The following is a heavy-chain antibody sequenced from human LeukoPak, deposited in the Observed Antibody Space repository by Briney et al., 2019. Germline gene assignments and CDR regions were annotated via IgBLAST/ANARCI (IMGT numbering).Heavy chain of an antibody. CDR2: ISSSVSYI. CDR1: RFPFNYYA. V-gene: IGHV3-21*01. J-gene: IGHJ5*02. CDR3: ARDQGRA. Sequence: GGSLRLSRAASRFPFNYYAMKGVRQAPGKGMEWDSSISSSVSYIYYADSVKGRFTIYRDNAKNSLYLQMNSLRAEDTAVCYCARDQGRAWGQGILVTVSS.